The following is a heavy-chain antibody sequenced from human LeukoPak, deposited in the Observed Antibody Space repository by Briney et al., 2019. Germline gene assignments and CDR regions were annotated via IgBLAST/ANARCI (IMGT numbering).Heavy chain of an antibody. CDR1: GFTFSSYA. CDR3: AKGTYYYGSGSHHFDY. CDR2: ISGSGGST. V-gene: IGHV3-23*01. J-gene: IGHJ4*02. Sequence: PGGSLRLSCAASGFTFSSYAMSWVRQAPGKGLEWVSAISGSGGSTYYADSVKGRFTISIDNSKNTLYLQMNSLRAEDTAVYYCAKGTYYYGSGSHHFDYWGQGTLVTVSS. D-gene: IGHD3-10*01.